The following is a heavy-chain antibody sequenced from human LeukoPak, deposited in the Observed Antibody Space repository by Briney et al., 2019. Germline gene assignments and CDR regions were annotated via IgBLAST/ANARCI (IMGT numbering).Heavy chain of an antibody. J-gene: IGHJ3*02. V-gene: IGHV4-59*01. CDR3: ARGGHYWQNAFDI. D-gene: IGHD2-15*01. CDR1: GGSISSYY. Sequence: SETLSLTCTVSGGSISSYYWSWIRQPPGKGLEWIGYIYYSGSTNYNPSLKSRVTISVDTSKNQFSLKLSSVTAADTAVYYCARGGHYWQNAFDIWGQGTVVPVSS. CDR2: IYYSGST.